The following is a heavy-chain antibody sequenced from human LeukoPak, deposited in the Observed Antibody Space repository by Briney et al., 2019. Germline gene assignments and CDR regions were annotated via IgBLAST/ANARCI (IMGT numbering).Heavy chain of an antibody. V-gene: IGHV4-59*01. J-gene: IGHJ6*02. CDR1: GGSISSYY. CDR2: IYYSGST. Sequence: KPSETLSLTCTHSGGSISSYYWSWIRQPPGKGLEWIGYIYYSGSTNYNPSLKSRVTISVDTSKNQFSLKLSSVTAADTAVYYCARANSNYYYYYGMDVWGQGTTVTVSS. CDR3: ARANSNYYYYYGMDV. D-gene: IGHD4-11*01.